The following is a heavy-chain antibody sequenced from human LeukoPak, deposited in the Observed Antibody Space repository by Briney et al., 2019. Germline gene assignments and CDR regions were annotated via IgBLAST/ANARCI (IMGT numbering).Heavy chain of an antibody. V-gene: IGHV1-2*02. Sequence: ASVKVSCKASGYTFTGYYMHWVRQAPGQGLEWMGWINPNSGGTNYAQKFQGRVTMTRDTSISTAYMELSRLRSDDTAVYYCARDGSSWYVDFDYWGQGTLVAVSS. CDR2: INPNSGGT. CDR1: GYTFTGYY. CDR3: ARDGSSWYVDFDY. D-gene: IGHD6-13*01. J-gene: IGHJ4*02.